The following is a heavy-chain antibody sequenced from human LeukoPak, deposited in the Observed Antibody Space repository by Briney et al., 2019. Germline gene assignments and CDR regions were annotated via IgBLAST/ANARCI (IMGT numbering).Heavy chain of an antibody. J-gene: IGHJ3*02. CDR3: ARADRPGAFDI. CDR2: IIPIFGTA. D-gene: IGHD3-10*01. CDR1: VGTFSSYA. Sequence: SVKVSCKASVGTFSSYAISWVRQAPGQGLEWMGGIIPIFGTANYAQKFQGRVTITADKSTSTAYMELSSLRSEHTAVYYCARADRPGAFDIWGQGTMVTVSS. V-gene: IGHV1-69*06.